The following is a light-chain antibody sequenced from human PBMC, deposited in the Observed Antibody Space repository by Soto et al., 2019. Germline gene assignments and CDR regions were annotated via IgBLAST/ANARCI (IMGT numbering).Light chain of an antibody. J-gene: IGKJ2*01. CDR1: QSVSSN. V-gene: IGKV3-11*01. CDR2: NAS. Sequence: EIVLTQSPATLSLSPGERATLSCRASQSVSSNLACYQKKPGQAPMLLIFNASNRAPDIPPGFSGSGSGTDFTLNISSLEDEDSEVYYCQQYSNWLYTFGQGTKLEIK. CDR3: QQYSNWLYT.